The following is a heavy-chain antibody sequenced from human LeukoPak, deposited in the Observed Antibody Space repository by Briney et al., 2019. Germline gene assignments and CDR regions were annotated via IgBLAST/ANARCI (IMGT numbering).Heavy chain of an antibody. V-gene: IGHV3-11*01. D-gene: IGHD2-2*01. CDR3: ARGCSTSCHSPGKYYYAMDV. CDR1: GFTFSDYY. CDR2: ISRSGSTI. Sequence: TGGSLRLSCAASGFTFSDYYMSWVRQAPGKGLEWLSYISRSGSTIYYAASVKGRFTISRDSAKNSLYLQMDSLRAEDTAVYYCARGCSTSCHSPGKYYYAMDVWGRGTTVTVSS. J-gene: IGHJ6*02.